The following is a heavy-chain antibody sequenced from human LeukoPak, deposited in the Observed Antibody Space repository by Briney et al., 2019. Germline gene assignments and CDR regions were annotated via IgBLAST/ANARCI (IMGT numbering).Heavy chain of an antibody. J-gene: IGHJ3*02. V-gene: IGHV1-69*05. D-gene: IGHD4-17*01. CDR1: GGTFSSYA. Sequence: ASVKVSCKASGGTFSSYAISWVRQAPGQGLEWMGGIIPIFGTANYAQKFQGRVTITTDESTSTAYMELSSLRSEDTAVYYCARDRTTVSILGDAFDIWGQGTMVTVSS. CDR2: IIPIFGTA. CDR3: ARDRTTVSILGDAFDI.